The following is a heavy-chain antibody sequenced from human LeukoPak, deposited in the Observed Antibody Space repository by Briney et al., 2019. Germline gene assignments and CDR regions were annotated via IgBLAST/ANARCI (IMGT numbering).Heavy chain of an antibody. V-gene: IGHV4-59*08. CDR2: IFYNGDN. D-gene: IGHD3-22*01. CDR3: ARQPSGYYEKSGYYPYYFDS. Sequence: GSLRLSCAASGFTFSKYSMNWVRQAPGKGLEWVGCIFYNGDNKYDPSLKSRVAISLDTSRSQLTLDLSSVTAADTAVYYCARQPSGYYEKSGYYPYYFDSWGRGTLVTVSS. J-gene: IGHJ4*02. CDR1: GFTFSKYS.